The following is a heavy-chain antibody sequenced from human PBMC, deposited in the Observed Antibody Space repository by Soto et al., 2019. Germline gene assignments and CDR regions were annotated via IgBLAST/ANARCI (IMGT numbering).Heavy chain of an antibody. V-gene: IGHV1-3*01. CDR3: ARDSKGYDFWSGYPGNYGMDV. CDR1: GYTFTSYA. J-gene: IGHJ6*02. D-gene: IGHD3-3*01. Sequence: VASVKVSCKASGYTFTSYAMHWVRQAPGQRLEWMGWINAGNGNTKYSQKFQGRVTITRDTSASTAYMELSSLRSEDTAVYYCARDSKGYDFWSGYPGNYGMDVWGQGTTVTVSS. CDR2: INAGNGNT.